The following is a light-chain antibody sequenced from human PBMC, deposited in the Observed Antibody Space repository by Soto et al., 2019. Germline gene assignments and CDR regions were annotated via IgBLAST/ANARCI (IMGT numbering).Light chain of an antibody. Sequence: EIVLTQSPGTLFLSPGERATLSCRASQSVSSGSLAWYQQKPGQAPRLLIYGASSRATGIPDRFSGSGSGTDFTLTISRLEPEDFAVYFCQHFGSSPGYTFGQGTKLQIK. CDR3: QHFGSSPGYT. V-gene: IGKV3-20*01. J-gene: IGKJ2*01. CDR1: QSVSSGS. CDR2: GAS.